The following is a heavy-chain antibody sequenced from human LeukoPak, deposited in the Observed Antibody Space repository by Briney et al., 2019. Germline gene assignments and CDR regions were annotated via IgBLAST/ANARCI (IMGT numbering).Heavy chain of an antibody. V-gene: IGHV1-18*01. CDR2: ISAYNGNT. CDR3: ARDVASRYGSGSYLDY. CDR1: GYTFTSYG. J-gene: IGHJ4*02. D-gene: IGHD3-10*01. Sequence: ASVRVSCKASGYTFTSYGISWVRQAPGQGLEWMGWISAYNGNTNYAQKLQGRVTMTTDTSTSTAYMELRSLRSDDTAAYYCARDVASRYGSGSYLDYWGQGTLVTVSS.